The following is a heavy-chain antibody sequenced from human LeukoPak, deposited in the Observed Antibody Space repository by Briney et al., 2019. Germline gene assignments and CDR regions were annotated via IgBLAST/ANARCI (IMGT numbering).Heavy chain of an antibody. J-gene: IGHJ5*02. CDR2: ISSSGSTI. Sequence: PGGSLRLSCAASGFTFSDYYMSWIRQAPGKGLEWVSYISSSGSTIYYADSVKGRFTISRDNAKNSLYLQTNSLRAEDTALYHCARDIPDATTGLSWFDPWGQGTLVTVSS. CDR1: GFTFSDYY. D-gene: IGHD2-15*01. CDR3: ARDIPDATTGLSWFDP. V-gene: IGHV3-11*01.